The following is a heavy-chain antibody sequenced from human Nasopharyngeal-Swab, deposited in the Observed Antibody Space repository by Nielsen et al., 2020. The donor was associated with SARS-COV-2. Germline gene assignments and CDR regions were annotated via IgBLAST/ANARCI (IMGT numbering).Heavy chain of an antibody. V-gene: IGHV1-2*06. CDR1: GYTFTGYY. D-gene: IGHD4-11*01. CDR2: INPNSGGT. J-gene: IGHJ6*02. Sequence: ASVKVSCKASGYTFTGYYMHWVRQAPGQGLEWMGRINPNSGGTSYAQKFQGRVTMTRDTSTSTVYMELSSLRSEDTAVYYCARDLTTTVTTTYYYYGMDVWGQGTTVTVSS. CDR3: ARDLTTTVTTTYYYYGMDV.